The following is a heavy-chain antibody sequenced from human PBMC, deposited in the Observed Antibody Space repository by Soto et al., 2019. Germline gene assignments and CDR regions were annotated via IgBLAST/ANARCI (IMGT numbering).Heavy chain of an antibody. Sequence: EVQLLESGGGLVQPGGSLRLSCAASGFTLSHYAMSWVRQAPGKGLQWVSTIFGSGAPTHYADSVKGRFGISRDNSNNMLFLEMNSLKDEDTAVYYCTREASSWVFAFDLWGQGTRVAVSS. CDR1: GFTLSHYA. D-gene: IGHD3-16*01. CDR3: TREASSWVFAFDL. CDR2: IFGSGAPT. J-gene: IGHJ3*01. V-gene: IGHV3-23*01.